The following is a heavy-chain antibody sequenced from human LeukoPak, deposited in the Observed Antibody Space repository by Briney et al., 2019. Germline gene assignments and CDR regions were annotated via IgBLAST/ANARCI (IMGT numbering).Heavy chain of an antibody. J-gene: IGHJ4*02. CDR2: IDSDGSST. Sequence: PGGSLRLPCAASGFTFSSYWMHWVRQAPGKGLVWVSRIDSDGSSTIYADSVKGRFTISRDNAKNTLNLQMNSLRAEDTALYYCARSGAPTPDYWGQGTLVIVSS. D-gene: IGHD2-15*01. V-gene: IGHV3-74*01. CDR1: GFTFSSYW. CDR3: ARSGAPTPDY.